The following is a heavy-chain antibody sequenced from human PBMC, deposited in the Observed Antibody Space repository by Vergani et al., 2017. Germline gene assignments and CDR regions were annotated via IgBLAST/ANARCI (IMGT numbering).Heavy chain of an antibody. J-gene: IGHJ5*02. V-gene: IGHV3-33*01. CDR1: GITFNQYG. CDR2: TWYDGNNK. D-gene: IGHD1-14*01. CDR3: ARDLRLLYNRFDP. Sequence: QVQWVESGGGVVQPGRSLRLSCAASGITFNQYGMHWVRQAPGKGLEWVAVTWYDGNNKQYADSVKGRFTISRDNSKSTMYLQMNSLRDEDTGVYYCARDLRLLYNRFDPWGQGTLVTVSS.